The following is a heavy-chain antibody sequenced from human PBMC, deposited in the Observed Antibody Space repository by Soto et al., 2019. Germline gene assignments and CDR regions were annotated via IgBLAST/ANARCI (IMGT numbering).Heavy chain of an antibody. CDR2: ISYDGSNK. V-gene: IGHV3-30*18. Sequence: HPGGSLRLSCAASGFTFSSYGMHWVRQAPGKGLEWVAVISYDGSNKYYADSVKGRFTISRDNSKNTLYLQMNSLRAEDTAVYYCAKCEGRYYYYGMDVWGQGTTVTVSS. J-gene: IGHJ6*02. CDR1: GFTFSSYG. CDR3: AKCEGRYYYYGMDV. D-gene: IGHD1-26*01.